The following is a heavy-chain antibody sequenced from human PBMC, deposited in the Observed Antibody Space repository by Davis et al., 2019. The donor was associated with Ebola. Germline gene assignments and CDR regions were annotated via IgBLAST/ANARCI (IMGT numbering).Heavy chain of an antibody. CDR3: ARDPSSLYGDYARGMDV. J-gene: IGHJ6*04. D-gene: IGHD4-17*01. Sequence: GGSLRLSCAASGFTFSSYGMHWVRQAPGKGLEWVAVIWYDGSNKYYADSVKGRFTISRDNSKNTLYLQMNSLRAEDTAVYYCARDPSSLYGDYARGMDVWGKGTTVTVSS. CDR2: IWYDGSNK. V-gene: IGHV3-33*01. CDR1: GFTFSSYG.